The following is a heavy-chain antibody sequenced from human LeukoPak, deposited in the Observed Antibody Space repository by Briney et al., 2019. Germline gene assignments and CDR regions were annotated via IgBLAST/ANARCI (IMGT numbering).Heavy chain of an antibody. V-gene: IGHV3-64*01. CDR1: GFTFSDYA. CDR3: ARDTCGCGSGWHLYWYFDL. J-gene: IGHJ2*01. Sequence: GSLRLSCAASGFTFSDYAMHWVRQAPGKEPEYVSAISSNGGSIHYANSVKGRFTISRDNSKNTLYLQMDSLRAEDMAVYYCARDTCGCGSGWHLYWYFDLWGRGTLVTVSS. D-gene: IGHD6-19*01. CDR2: ISSNGGSI.